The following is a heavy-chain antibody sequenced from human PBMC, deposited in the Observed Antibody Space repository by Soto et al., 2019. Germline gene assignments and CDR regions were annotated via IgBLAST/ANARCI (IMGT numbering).Heavy chain of an antibody. CDR3: ARDKITGLFDY. CDR2: INHSGST. J-gene: IGHJ4*02. CDR1: GGSFSGYY. V-gene: IGHV4-34*01. Sequence: QVQLPQWGAGLLKSSETLSLTCAVYGGSFSGYYWTWIHQPPGTGLEWIGEINHSGSTNYNPSLKSRVTISVDTSKNQFSLKLTSVTAADTAVYYCARDKITGLFDYWGQGTLVTVSS. D-gene: IGHD2-8*02.